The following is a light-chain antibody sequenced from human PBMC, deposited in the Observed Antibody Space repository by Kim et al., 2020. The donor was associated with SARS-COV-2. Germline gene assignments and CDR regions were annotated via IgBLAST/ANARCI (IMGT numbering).Light chain of an antibody. CDR3: QQYGTYRLS. J-gene: IGKJ4*01. CDR2: KAS. CDR1: QSISGL. V-gene: IGKV1-5*03. Sequence: ASVGDRVTNACRASQSISGLLAWYQQKPGKAPKLLIYKASSLESGVPSRFSGSGSGTEFTLTITSLQPDDFATYYCQQYGTYRLSFGGGTKVDIK.